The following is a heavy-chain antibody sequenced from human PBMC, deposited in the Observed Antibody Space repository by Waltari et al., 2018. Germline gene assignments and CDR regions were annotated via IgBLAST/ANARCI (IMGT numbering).Heavy chain of an antibody. D-gene: IGHD2-21*02. CDR2: VYHSGTT. Sequence: QVQLQQSGPGLVRPSETLSLTCDVSGYSISSGYYWGWIRQSPEKGLEWIVSVYHSGTTYYNPSLKRRVTISMYTSKTKFSLKLFSVTAADTAVYYCARDGDNGGNSWWFDPWGQGTLVTVSS. CDR1: GYSISSGYY. J-gene: IGHJ5*02. V-gene: IGHV4-38-2*02. CDR3: ARDGDNGGNSWWFDP.